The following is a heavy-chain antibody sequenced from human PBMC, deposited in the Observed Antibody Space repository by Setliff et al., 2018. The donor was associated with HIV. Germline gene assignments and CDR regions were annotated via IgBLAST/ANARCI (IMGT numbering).Heavy chain of an antibody. CDR2: VYYGGIT. Sequence: SETLSLTCTVSDSYDSISSNNYYWGWIRQPPGKGLEWIGYVYYGGITNYSPSLKSRVSISIDTSKNQFYLNLGSVTTADTAVYFCARGTRTAAAPTFDHWGQGALVTVSS. D-gene: IGHD6-13*01. V-gene: IGHV4-61*05. J-gene: IGHJ4*02. CDR1: DSYDSISSNNYY. CDR3: ARGTRTAAAPTFDH.